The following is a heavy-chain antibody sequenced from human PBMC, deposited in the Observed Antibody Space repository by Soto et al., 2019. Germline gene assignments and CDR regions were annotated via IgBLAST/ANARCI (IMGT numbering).Heavy chain of an antibody. J-gene: IGHJ6*02. Sequence: GESLKISCKGSGYSFTSYWIGWVRQMPGKGLEWMGIIYPGDSDTRYSPSFQGQVTISADKSISTAYLQWSSLKASDTAMYYCARHGNVGIAARHPEVYYYYGMDVWGQGTTVTVSS. V-gene: IGHV5-51*01. CDR2: IYPGDSDT. D-gene: IGHD6-6*01. CDR1: GYSFTSYW. CDR3: ARHGNVGIAARHPEVYYYYGMDV.